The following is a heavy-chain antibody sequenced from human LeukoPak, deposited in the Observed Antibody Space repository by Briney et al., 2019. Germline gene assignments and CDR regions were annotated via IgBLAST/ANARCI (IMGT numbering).Heavy chain of an antibody. V-gene: IGHV3-23*01. Sequence: GGSLRLSCAASGFTFSSYAMSWVRQAPGKGLEWVSAISGNGGSTYDADSVKGRITISRDNSKNTLYLQMNSLRAEDTAVYYCARAITNYGYIFDYWGQGTLVTVSS. CDR3: ARAITNYGYIFDY. J-gene: IGHJ4*02. CDR1: GFTFSSYA. CDR2: ISGNGGST. D-gene: IGHD5-18*01.